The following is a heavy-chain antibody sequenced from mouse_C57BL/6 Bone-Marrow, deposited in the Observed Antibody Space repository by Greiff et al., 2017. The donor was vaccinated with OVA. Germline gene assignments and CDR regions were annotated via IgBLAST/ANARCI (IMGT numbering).Heavy chain of an antibody. CDR3: ARDSSRDPPMDY. Sequence: EVQLQQSGPELVKPGASVKISCKASGYTFTDYYMNWVKQSHGKSLEWIGDINPNNGGTSYNQKFKGKATLTVDKSSSTAYMELRSLTSEDSAVYYCARDSSRDPPMDYWGQGTSVTVSS. J-gene: IGHJ4*01. CDR1: GYTFTDYY. CDR2: INPNNGGT. V-gene: IGHV1-26*01. D-gene: IGHD3-2*02.